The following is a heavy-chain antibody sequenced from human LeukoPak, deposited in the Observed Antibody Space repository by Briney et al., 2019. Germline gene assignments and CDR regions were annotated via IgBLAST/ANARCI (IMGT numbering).Heavy chain of an antibody. CDR2: ISSSSSYI. Sequence: PGGSLRLSCAASGFTFSSYSMNWVRQAPGKGLEWVSSISSSSSYIYYADSVKGRFTISRDNAKNSLYLQMNSLRAEDTAVYYCARDRRFLEWLSYDAFDIWGQGTMVTVSS. V-gene: IGHV3-21*01. CDR3: ARDRRFLEWLSYDAFDI. J-gene: IGHJ3*02. CDR1: GFTFSSYS. D-gene: IGHD3-3*01.